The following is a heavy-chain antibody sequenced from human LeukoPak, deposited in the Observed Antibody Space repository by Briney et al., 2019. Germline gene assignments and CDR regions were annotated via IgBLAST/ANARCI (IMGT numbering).Heavy chain of an antibody. J-gene: IGHJ6*02. Sequence: SQTLSLTCTVSGGSLTSGDAYWSWIRQPPGKALEWIGYIYSSGGTSRNPSLKSRVTISLDTSKNQFSLRLSSVTAADTAVYYCARGLGSERYYYYYYGVDVWGQGTTVTVSS. D-gene: IGHD3-10*01. V-gene: IGHV4-30-4*01. CDR2: IYSSGGT. CDR3: ARGLGSERYYYYYYGVDV. CDR1: GGSLTSGDAY.